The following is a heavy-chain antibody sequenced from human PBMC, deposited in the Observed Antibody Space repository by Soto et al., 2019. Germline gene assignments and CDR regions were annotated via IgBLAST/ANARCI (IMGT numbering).Heavy chain of an antibody. D-gene: IGHD1-1*01. CDR3: VKYFGNYRDLPSFRERRSSDL. Sequence: PGGSLRLSCAASGFTFSSYGMHWVRQAPGKGLEWVAVISYDGSNKYYADSVKGRFTISRDNSKNTLYLQMNSLRAEDTAVYYFVKYFGNYRDLPSFRERRSSDL. J-gene: IGHJ2*01. V-gene: IGHV3-30*18. CDR2: ISYDGSNK. CDR1: GFTFSSYG.